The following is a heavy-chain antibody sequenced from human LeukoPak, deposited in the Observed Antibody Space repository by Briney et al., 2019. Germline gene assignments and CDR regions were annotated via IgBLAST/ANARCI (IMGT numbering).Heavy chain of an antibody. Sequence: SVTVSCTASGGTFSSYAISWVRQAPGQGLEWMGGIIPIFGTANYAQKFQGRVTITADESTSTAYMELSSLRSEDTAVYYCARGDFWSGYYYGMDVWGQGTTVTVSS. J-gene: IGHJ6*02. CDR1: GGTFSSYA. CDR3: ARGDFWSGYYYGMDV. D-gene: IGHD3-3*01. CDR2: IIPIFGTA. V-gene: IGHV1-69*13.